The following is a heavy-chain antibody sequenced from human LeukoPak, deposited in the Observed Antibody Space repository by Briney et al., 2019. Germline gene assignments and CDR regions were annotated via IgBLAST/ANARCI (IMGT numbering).Heavy chain of an antibody. V-gene: IGHV3-30*03. CDR1: GFTFSSYG. CDR3: ARPTYGDIVVVPAAPIDY. J-gene: IGHJ4*02. CDR2: ISYDGSNK. Sequence: PGRSLRPSCAASGFTFSSYGMHWVRQAPGKGLEWVAVISYDGSNKYYADSVKGRFTISRDNSKNTLYLQMNSLRAEDTAVYYCARPTYGDIVVVPAAPIDYWGQGTLVTVSS. D-gene: IGHD2-2*01.